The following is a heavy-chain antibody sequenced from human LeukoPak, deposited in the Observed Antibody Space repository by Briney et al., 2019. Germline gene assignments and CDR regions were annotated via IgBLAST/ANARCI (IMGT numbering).Heavy chain of an antibody. CDR1: GYTFSNYG. Sequence: ASVKVSCKASGYTFSNYGISWVRQAPGLGLEWMGWTSYNGNTNYAQKFQDRVTMTTDTSTTTAYMELRSLESDDTAVYYCARHSGRGWQALGYWGQGTLVTSPQ. V-gene: IGHV1-18*04. J-gene: IGHJ4*02. CDR3: ARHSGRGWQALGY. CDR2: TSYNGNT. D-gene: IGHD6-19*01.